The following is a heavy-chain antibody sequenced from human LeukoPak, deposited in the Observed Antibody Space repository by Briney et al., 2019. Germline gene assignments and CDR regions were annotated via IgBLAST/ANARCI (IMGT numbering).Heavy chain of an antibody. CDR3: ARAPENDYGDYGVDY. CDR1: GGSFSGYY. V-gene: IGHV4-34*01. D-gene: IGHD4-17*01. J-gene: IGHJ4*02. Sequence: PSETLSLTCAVYGGSFSGYYWSWIRQPPGKGLEWIGEINHSGSTNYNPSLKSRVTISVDTSKNQFSLKLSSVTAADTAVYYCARAPENDYGDYGVDYWGQGTLVTVSS. CDR2: INHSGST.